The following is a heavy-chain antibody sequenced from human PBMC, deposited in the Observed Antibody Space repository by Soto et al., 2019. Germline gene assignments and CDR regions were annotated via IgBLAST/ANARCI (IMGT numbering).Heavy chain of an antibody. J-gene: IGHJ4*02. V-gene: IGHV5-51*01. CDR1: GSSFTSYW. D-gene: IGHD3-10*01. CDR3: ARSGSYYNVQHSFDY. Sequence: GESLKISCKGSGSSFTSYWIGWVRQMPGKGLEWMGIIYPGDSDTRYSPSFQGQVTISADKSISTAYLQWSSLKASDTAMYYCARSGSYYNVQHSFDYWGQGTLVTVSS. CDR2: IYPGDSDT.